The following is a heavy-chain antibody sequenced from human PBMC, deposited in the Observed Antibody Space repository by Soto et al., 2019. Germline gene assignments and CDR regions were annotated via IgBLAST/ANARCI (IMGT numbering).Heavy chain of an antibody. CDR2: ISYDGNNK. CDR3: AKNGYSSGWYGDY. V-gene: IGHV3-30*18. J-gene: IGHJ4*02. Sequence: QVQLVESGGGVVQPGRSLRLSCAASGFTFRTNARHWVRQAPGKGLEWVAVISYDGNNKYYADSVKGRFTISRDNSKNTLYLQMNSLRAEDTAVYYCAKNGYSSGWYGDYWGQGTLVTVSS. D-gene: IGHD6-19*01. CDR1: GFTFRTNA.